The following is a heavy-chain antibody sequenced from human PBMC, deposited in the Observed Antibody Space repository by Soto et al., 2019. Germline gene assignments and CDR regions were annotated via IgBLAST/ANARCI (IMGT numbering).Heavy chain of an antibody. CDR3: ARDGFLESSSSFDY. CDR1: GYTFTSYG. Sequence: GASVKVSCKASGYTFTSYGISWVRQAPGQGLEWMGWISAYNGNTNYAQKLQGRVTMTTDTSTSTAYMELRSLGSDDTAVYYCARDGFLESSSSFDYWGQGTLVTVSS. CDR2: ISAYNGNT. J-gene: IGHJ4*02. V-gene: IGHV1-18*01. D-gene: IGHD6-6*01.